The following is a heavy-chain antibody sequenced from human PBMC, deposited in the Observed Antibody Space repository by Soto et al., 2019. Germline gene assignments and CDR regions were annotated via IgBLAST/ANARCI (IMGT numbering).Heavy chain of an antibody. CDR3: ARETNYDTRGAFDI. CDR2: IYYSVST. Sequence: SETLSLTCTVSGGSISSYYWSWIRQPPGKGLEWIGYIYYSVSTNYNPSLKSRVTISVDTSKNQFSLKLSSVTAADTAVYYCARETNYDTRGAFDIWGQGTMVTVSS. V-gene: IGHV4-59*01. CDR1: GGSISSYY. D-gene: IGHD3-9*01. J-gene: IGHJ3*02.